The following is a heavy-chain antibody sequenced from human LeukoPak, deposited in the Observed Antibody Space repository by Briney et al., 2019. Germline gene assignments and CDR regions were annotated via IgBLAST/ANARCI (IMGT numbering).Heavy chain of an antibody. D-gene: IGHD6-19*01. CDR2: IYYNGST. J-gene: IGHJ4*02. V-gene: IGHV4-59*08. Sequence: SETLSLTCTVSGGSISSYSLTWIRQPPEKRLEWIGYIYYNGSTNYNPSLKSRVTISVDTSKNQFSLKLSSVTAADTAVYYCARQSRGIAVAGLDCWGQGTLVTVSS. CDR3: ARQSRGIAVAGLDC. CDR1: GGSISSYS.